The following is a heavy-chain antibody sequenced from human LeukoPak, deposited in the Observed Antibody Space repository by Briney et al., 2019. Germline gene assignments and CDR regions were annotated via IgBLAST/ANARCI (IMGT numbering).Heavy chain of an antibody. CDR2: VYNSGST. J-gene: IGHJ3*02. Sequence: WETLSLTCTVSGGSVSSGTYYWTWIRQPPGKGLEWIGYVYNSGSTSYSPSLKSRVTISVDTAKKQFSLRLTSVTAADTAVYYCARESADYAAGGDAFDIWGQGTEVTVSS. D-gene: IGHD4-17*01. CDR1: GGSVSSGTYY. V-gene: IGHV4-61*01. CDR3: ARESADYAAGGDAFDI.